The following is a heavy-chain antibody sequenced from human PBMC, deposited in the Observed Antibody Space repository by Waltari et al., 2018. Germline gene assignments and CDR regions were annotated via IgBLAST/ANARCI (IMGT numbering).Heavy chain of an antibody. V-gene: IGHV1-18*01. D-gene: IGHD2-8*01. CDR1: GYSFSSYS. Sequence: QVHLVQSGAEVKKPGASVKVSCKASGYSFSSYSLNWVRQVHGQGLEWMGGIRTDKGETNYAQKFQGRVTMTTDTSTSTAYMELRSLTSDDTAVYYCARDPGVLYFQHWGQGTLVTVSS. J-gene: IGHJ1*01. CDR3: ARDPGVLYFQH. CDR2: IRTDKGET.